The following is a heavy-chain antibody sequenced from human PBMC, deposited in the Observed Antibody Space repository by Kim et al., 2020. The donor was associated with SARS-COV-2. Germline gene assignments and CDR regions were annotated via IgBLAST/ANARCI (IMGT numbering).Heavy chain of an antibody. CDR1: GGSISSSGYY. CDR3: ARHFLCTSIRFLGLFQLDY. J-gene: IGHJ4*02. D-gene: IGHD3-3*01. V-gene: IGHV4-39*01. Sequence: SETLSLTCAVSGGSISSSGYYWGWIRQPPGKGLEWIGSVYYTGATYYNPSLKSRVTISVDTSNNQFSLKLSSVTAADTAVYYCARHFLCTSIRFLGLFQLDYWGQGTLVTVSS. CDR2: VYYTGAT.